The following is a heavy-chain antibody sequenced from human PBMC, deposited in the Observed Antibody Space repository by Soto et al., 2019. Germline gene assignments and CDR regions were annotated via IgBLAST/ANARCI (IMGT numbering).Heavy chain of an antibody. Sequence: QLQLQESGPGLVKPSETLSLTCTVSGGSVTSSSCYRGWIRQPPGKLLACLGDIYHTDTTYYTPSLKRPVTIYVDTSTEYFSPKLSSVTAADPAMYYCVRLHSRIPAASHGRINWLVPWGPGTMVSVSS. CDR1: GGSVTSSSCY. CDR2: IYHTDTT. J-gene: IGHJ5*02. D-gene: IGHD2-15*01. V-gene: IGHV4-39*02. CDR3: VRLHSRIPAASHGRINWLVP.